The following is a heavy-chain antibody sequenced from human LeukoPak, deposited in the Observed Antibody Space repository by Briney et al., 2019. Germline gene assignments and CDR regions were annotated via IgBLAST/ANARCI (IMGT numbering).Heavy chain of an antibody. CDR2: ISSSGSTI. J-gene: IGHJ4*02. D-gene: IGHD3-22*01. V-gene: IGHV3-48*03. CDR3: ARAGAPYYDSSGYYLSPADNFDY. CDR1: GFTFSSYE. Sequence: GGSLRLSCAASGFTFSSYEMNWVRQAPGKGLEWVSYISSSGSTIYYADSVKGRFTISRDNAKNSLYLQMNSLRAEDTAVYYCARAGAPYYDSSGYYLSPADNFDYWGQGALVTVSS.